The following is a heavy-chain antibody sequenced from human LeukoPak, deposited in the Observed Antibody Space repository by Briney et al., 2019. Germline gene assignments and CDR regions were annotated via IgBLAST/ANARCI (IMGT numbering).Heavy chain of an antibody. J-gene: IGHJ6*02. CDR1: GFTFSSYE. CDR3: ARDLPSDYYDSSGYPIGYYGMGV. D-gene: IGHD3-22*01. Sequence: PGGSLRLSCAASGFTFSSYEMNWVRQAPGKGLEWVSYISSSGSTIYYADSVKGRFTISRDNAKNSLYLQMNSLRAEDTAVYYCARDLPSDYYDSSGYPIGYYGMGVWGQGTTVTVSS. CDR2: ISSSGSTI. V-gene: IGHV3-48*03.